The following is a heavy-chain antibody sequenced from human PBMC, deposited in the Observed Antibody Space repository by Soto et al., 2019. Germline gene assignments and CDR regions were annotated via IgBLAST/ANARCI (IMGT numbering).Heavy chain of an antibody. CDR2: IGTDGNT. CDR3: VRKYPGTRPFDY. D-gene: IGHD2-2*01. J-gene: IGHJ4*01. Sequence: GSLRLSCAVSGFTFNSYAMNWVRQAPGKGLAWVSAIGTDGNTYYANSVKGRFTISRDNSRTTLYLQMNSLRVEDTALYYCVRKYPGTRPFDYWGQGTLVTVSS. V-gene: IGHV3-23*01. CDR1: GFTFNSYA.